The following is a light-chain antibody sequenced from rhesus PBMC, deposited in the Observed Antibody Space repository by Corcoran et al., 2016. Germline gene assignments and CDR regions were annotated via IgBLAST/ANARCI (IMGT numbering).Light chain of an antibody. CDR1: SSDIGGYND. J-gene: IGLJ1*01. V-gene: IGLV2S9*01. CDR2: DVS. CDR3: CSYRIGSTHI. Sequence: QSALPQPPSVSKSLGQSVTISCTGTSSDIGGYNDVSWYQQHPGTAPRLLIYDVSKRPSGVSDRFSGSKSGNTSSLTISGLPAEDEADYYCCSYRIGSTHIFSAGTRLTVL.